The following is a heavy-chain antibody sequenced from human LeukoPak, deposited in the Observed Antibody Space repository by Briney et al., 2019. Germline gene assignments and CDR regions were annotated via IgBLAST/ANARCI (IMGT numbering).Heavy chain of an antibody. V-gene: IGHV3-11*01. Sequence: GGSLRLSCAASGFTFSDYYMSWIRQAPGKGLEWVSYISSSGSTIYYADSVKGRLTISRDNAKNSLYLQMNSLRAEDTAVYYCATQADYDFWSGYDIWGQGTMVTVSS. J-gene: IGHJ3*02. CDR2: ISSSGSTI. CDR3: ATQADYDFWSGYDI. D-gene: IGHD3-3*01. CDR1: GFTFSDYY.